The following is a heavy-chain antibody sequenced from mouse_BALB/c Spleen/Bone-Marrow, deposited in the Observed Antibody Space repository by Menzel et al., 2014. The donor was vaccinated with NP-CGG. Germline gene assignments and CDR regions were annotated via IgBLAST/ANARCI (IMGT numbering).Heavy chain of an antibody. J-gene: IGHJ1*01. CDR1: GFNIKDTY. Sequence: VKLMESGAELVKPGASVKLSCTASGFNIKDTYMHWVKQRPGQGLEWIGEIIPSNGRTNYNEKFKSKATLTVDKSSNTAYMQLSSLTSEDSAVYYCARWLLQYFDVWGAGTTVTVSS. CDR2: IIPSNGRT. D-gene: IGHD2-3*01. V-gene: IGHV1S81*02. CDR3: ARWLLQYFDV.